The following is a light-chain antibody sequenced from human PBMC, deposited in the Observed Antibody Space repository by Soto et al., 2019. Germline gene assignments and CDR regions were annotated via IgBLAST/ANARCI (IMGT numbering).Light chain of an antibody. CDR1: QGIKTF. V-gene: IGKV1-39*01. CDR2: SAS. CDR3: QQGFNTPPT. J-gene: IGKJ1*01. Sequence: DIPMTQSPSSLSASVGDRVTITCRASQGIKTFLSWYQKKPGKAPYLLIYSASTLQGGVPSRFSGSGSGTDFTLTISSLQPEDFATYYCQQGFNTPPTFGQGTKVEIK.